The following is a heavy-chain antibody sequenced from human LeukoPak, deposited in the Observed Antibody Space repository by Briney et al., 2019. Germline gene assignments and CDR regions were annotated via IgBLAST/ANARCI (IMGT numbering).Heavy chain of an antibody. Sequence: HPGGSLRLSCAASGFTFSSYAMHWVRQAPGKGLEWVAVISYDGSNKYYADSVKGRFTISRDNSKNTLYLQMNSLRAEDTAAYYCARAPIRYYDFWSGYSFRGMDVWGQGTTVTVSS. CDR1: GFTFSSYA. V-gene: IGHV3-30*04. J-gene: IGHJ6*02. CDR3: ARAPIRYYDFWSGYSFRGMDV. CDR2: ISYDGSNK. D-gene: IGHD3-3*01.